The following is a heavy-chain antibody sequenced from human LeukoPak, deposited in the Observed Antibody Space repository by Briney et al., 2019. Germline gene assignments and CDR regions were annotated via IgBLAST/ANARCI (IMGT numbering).Heavy chain of an antibody. V-gene: IGHV3-21*01. CDR1: GFTFSSYS. J-gene: IGHJ4*02. Sequence: RGSLRLSSVPSGFTFSSYSMNWVRQAPGKGLEWVSSISSSSSYIYYADSVKGRFTIYRDNAKNSLYLQMNSLRAEDTAVYYCASLKYYDILTGYYGDYWGQGTLVTVSA. CDR2: ISSSSSYI. D-gene: IGHD3-9*01. CDR3: ASLKYYDILTGYYGDY.